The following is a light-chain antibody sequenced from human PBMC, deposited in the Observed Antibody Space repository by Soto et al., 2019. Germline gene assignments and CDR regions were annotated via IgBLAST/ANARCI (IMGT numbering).Light chain of an antibody. CDR1: QNINNW. V-gene: IGKV1-5*01. J-gene: IGKJ2*01. CDR3: QRYDGY. CDR2: GAC. Sequence: DTPMTQSPATLSASVGETVTITCRARQNINNWLSWYQQNPAQVPKLLIYGACTLQDGVPSRFSGSRSGTAFTLTINSLQPDDVATYYCQRYDGYFGHWTKLESK.